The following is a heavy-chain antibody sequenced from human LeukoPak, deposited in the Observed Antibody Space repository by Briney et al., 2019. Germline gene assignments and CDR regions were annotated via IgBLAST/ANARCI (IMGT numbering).Heavy chain of an antibody. CDR1: GGSISSYY. CDR3: AREQRGYIYGYDYYYYDMDV. CDR2: IYYSGST. J-gene: IGHJ6*02. Sequence: SETLSLTCTVSGGSISSYYWSWIRQPPGKGLEWIGYIYYSGSTNYNPSLKRRVTISVDTSKNQFSLKLSSVTAADTAVYYCAREQRGYIYGYDYYYYDMDVWGQGTTVTVCS. V-gene: IGHV4-59*01. D-gene: IGHD5-18*01.